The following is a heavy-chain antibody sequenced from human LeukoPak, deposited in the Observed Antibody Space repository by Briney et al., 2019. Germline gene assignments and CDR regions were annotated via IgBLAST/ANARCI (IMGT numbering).Heavy chain of an antibody. J-gene: IGHJ5*02. Sequence: ASVKVSCKASGYSFTAYDINWVRQATGQGLEWIGCKNPNTGLTESAQKFQGRVTLTRDMSTSTDYLELSSLRSEDTAVYYCARDNSVRDEAWWFNPWGQGTLVTVSS. CDR3: ARDNSVRDEAWWFNP. CDR1: GYSFTAYD. D-gene: IGHD5-24*01. V-gene: IGHV1-8*01. CDR2: KNPNTGLT.